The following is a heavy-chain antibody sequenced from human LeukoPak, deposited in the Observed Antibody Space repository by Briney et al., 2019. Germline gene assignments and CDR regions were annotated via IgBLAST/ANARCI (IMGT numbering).Heavy chain of an antibody. J-gene: IGHJ3*02. D-gene: IGHD3-10*01. CDR1: GYSISSGYY. CDR2: IYHSGST. V-gene: IGHV4-38-2*02. CDR3: AKSNGYGLVDI. Sequence: PSETLSLTCTVSGYSISSGYYWGWIRQPPGKGLEWIGSIYHSGSTYYNPSLKSRVTISLDTSRNQFSLKLNSVTAVDTAVYYCAKSNGYGLVDIWGQGTMVTVSS.